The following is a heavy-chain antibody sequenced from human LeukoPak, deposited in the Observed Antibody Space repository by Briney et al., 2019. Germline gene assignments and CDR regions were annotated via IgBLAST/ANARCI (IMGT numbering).Heavy chain of an antibody. D-gene: IGHD1-26*01. Sequence: GGSLRLSCAASGFTLSSYWMSWVRQAPGKGLEWVANIKQDGTEKFYVDSVKGRFTISRDNAKNSLFLQMNSLRVEDTAVYYCVKDESGSYEPGYFQHWGQGTLVTVSS. CDR3: VKDESGSYEPGYFQH. V-gene: IGHV3-7*01. CDR1: GFTLSSYW. CDR2: IKQDGTEK. J-gene: IGHJ1*01.